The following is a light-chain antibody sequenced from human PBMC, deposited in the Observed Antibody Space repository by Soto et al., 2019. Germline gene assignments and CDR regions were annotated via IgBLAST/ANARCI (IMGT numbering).Light chain of an antibody. Sequence: DIQMTQSPSFLSASVGDRVTITCVASQDINSYLTWYQQKPGQAPKFLIYAASTLESGVPSRFSGSGSGTEFTLTISSLQPEDFATYYCQQLHSYPRTFGLGTKVDIK. J-gene: IGKJ1*01. CDR3: QQLHSYPRT. CDR1: QDINSY. CDR2: AAS. V-gene: IGKV1-9*01.